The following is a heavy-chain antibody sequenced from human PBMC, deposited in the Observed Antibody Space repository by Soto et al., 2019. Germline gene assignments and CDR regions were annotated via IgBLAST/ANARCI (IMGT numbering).Heavy chain of an antibody. J-gene: IGHJ4*02. CDR2: ISSSASST. Sequence: VQLLESGGGLVQPGGSLRLSCGAFSSYAMSWVRQAPGKGLEWVSAISSSASSTYYADSVKGRFTISRDNSKNTLYLQMNSLRAEDTAVYYCAKLQSGRFDYWGQGTLVTVSS. CDR3: AKLQSGRFDY. V-gene: IGHV3-23*01. CDR1: SSYA. D-gene: IGHD6-19*01.